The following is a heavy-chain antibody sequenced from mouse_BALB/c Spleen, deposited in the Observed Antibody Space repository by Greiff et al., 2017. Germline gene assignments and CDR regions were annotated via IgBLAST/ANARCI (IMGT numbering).Heavy chain of an antibody. Sequence: VKLVESGPGLVQPSQSLSITCTVSGFSLTSYGVHWVRQSPGKGLEWLGVIWSGGSTDYNAAFISRLSISKDNSKSQVFFKMNSLQANDTAIYYCARNGRYDENYAMDYWGQGTSVTVSS. D-gene: IGHD2-14*01. CDR3: ARNGRYDENYAMDY. V-gene: IGHV2-2*02. J-gene: IGHJ4*01. CDR2: IWSGGST. CDR1: GFSLTSYG.